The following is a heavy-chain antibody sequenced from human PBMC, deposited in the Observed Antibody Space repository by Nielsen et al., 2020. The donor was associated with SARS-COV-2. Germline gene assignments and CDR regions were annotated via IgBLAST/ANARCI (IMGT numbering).Heavy chain of an antibody. V-gene: IGHV3-73*01. J-gene: IGHJ3*02. CDR1: GFIFSGSA. CDR3: ARISPIPDSYYDAFDI. Sequence: GSLRLSCAASGFIFSGSAMQWVRQASGKGLEWVGRIRSKGNNYATAYAASVKGRFTISRDDSKNTAYLQMNSLKIEDTGVYYCARISPIPDSYYDAFDICGQGTMVTVSS. CDR2: IRSKGNNYAT. D-gene: IGHD1-14*01.